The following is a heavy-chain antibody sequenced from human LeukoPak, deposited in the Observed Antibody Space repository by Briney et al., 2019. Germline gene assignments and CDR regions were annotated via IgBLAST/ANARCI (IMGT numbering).Heavy chain of an antibody. J-gene: IGHJ4*02. CDR1: GGSISSSSYY. D-gene: IGHD3-22*01. CDR2: VYYSGST. CDR3: ARDMYYYDSSGYLFDY. Sequence: PSETLSLTCTVSGGSISSSSYYWGWIRQPPGRGLEWIGGVYYSGSTYYNPSLKSRVTISVDTSKNQFSLKMSSVTAADTAVYYCARDMYYYDSSGYLFDYWGQGTLVTVSS. V-gene: IGHV4-39*07.